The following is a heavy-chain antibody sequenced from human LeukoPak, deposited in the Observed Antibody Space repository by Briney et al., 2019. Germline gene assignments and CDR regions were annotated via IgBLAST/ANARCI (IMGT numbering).Heavy chain of an antibody. CDR3: ARGDRYFDF. CDR1: GFTFSNYW. J-gene: IGHJ4*02. CDR2: IYSEDNT. V-gene: IGHV3-53*01. D-gene: IGHD3-22*01. Sequence: GGSLRLSCAASGFTFSNYWMSWVRQAPGKGLEWVSVIYSEDNTYYADSVKGRFTISRDNSKNTLYLQLNSLRVEDTAVYYCARGDRYFDFWGQGTLVTVSS.